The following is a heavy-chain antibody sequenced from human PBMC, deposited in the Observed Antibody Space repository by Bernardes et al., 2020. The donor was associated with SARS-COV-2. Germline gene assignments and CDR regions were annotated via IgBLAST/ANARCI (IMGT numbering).Heavy chain of an antibody. CDR3: AKERRYNSAWYPIQFDY. CDR2: ISGSGGTT. Sequence: GGSLRLSCAASGFTFSSYAMSWVRQAPGKGLEWVSAISGSGGTTYYADSVKGRFTISRDNSKNTLYLQMNSLRAEDTAVYFCAKERRYNSAWYPIQFDYWGQGTLVTVSS. D-gene: IGHD6-19*01. J-gene: IGHJ4*02. V-gene: IGHV3-23*01. CDR1: GFTFSSYA.